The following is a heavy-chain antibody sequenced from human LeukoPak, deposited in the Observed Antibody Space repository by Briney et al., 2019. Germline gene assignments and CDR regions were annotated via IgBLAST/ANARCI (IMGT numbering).Heavy chain of an antibody. CDR2: TYHRSKWYN. CDR3: ARGVSYSFDY. V-gene: IGHV6-1*01. CDR1: GDSVSSNSAA. D-gene: IGHD1-26*01. Sequence: SQTLSLTCAISGDSVSSNSAAWNWSRQSPSRGLDWLGSTYHRSKWYNDDALSVIGRISVNPDTPKTHFSLQLNSLPPEDTAVYYCARGVSYSFDYWGQGTLVTVSS. J-gene: IGHJ4*02.